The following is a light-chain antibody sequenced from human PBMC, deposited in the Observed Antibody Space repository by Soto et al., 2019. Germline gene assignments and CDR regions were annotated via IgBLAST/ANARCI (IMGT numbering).Light chain of an antibody. V-gene: IGLV2-14*01. CDR1: SSDVGGYNY. Sequence: QSVLTQPASVSGSPGHSISISCTETSSDVGGYNYVSWYQQHPGKAPKLMIYDVSNRPSGVSNRFSGSKSGNTASLTISGLQAEDEADYYCSSYTSSSTYVFGTGTKVTVL. J-gene: IGLJ1*01. CDR3: SSYTSSSTYV. CDR2: DVS.